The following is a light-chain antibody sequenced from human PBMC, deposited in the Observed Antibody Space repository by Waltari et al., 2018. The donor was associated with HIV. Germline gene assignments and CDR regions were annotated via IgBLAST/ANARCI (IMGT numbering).Light chain of an antibody. CDR2: EVS. J-gene: IGLJ2*01. CDR1: RNDVGAHHF. V-gene: IGLV2-8*01. Sequence: QSALTQPPSASGSPGQSVTISCTGTRNDVGAHHFVSWYQHHPGNAPKRSIYEVSKRPSGVPDRCSASKSANTSSRTVSGLQAEDEAEYYCSSFTGVNTDVIFGGGTRLTVL. CDR3: SSFTGVNTDVI.